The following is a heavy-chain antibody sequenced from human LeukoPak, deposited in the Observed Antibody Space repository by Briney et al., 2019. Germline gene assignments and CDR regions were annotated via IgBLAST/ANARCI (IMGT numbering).Heavy chain of an antibody. CDR1: GYTFTGYY. CDR3: ARDAVDIAVAGTFDY. V-gene: IGHV1-2*02. D-gene: IGHD6-19*01. Sequence: ASVKVSCKASGYTFTGYYMHWVRQAPGQGLEWMGWINPNIGGTNYAQKLQGRVTMTRDTSISTAYMELSRLRSDDTAVYYCARDAVDIAVAGTFDYWGQGTLVTVSS. CDR2: INPNIGGT. J-gene: IGHJ4*02.